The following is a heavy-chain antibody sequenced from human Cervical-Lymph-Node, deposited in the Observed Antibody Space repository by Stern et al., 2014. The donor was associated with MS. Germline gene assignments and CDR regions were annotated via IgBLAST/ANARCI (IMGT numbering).Heavy chain of an antibody. V-gene: IGHV3-23*04. CDR3: AKENYDFWNFDY. J-gene: IGHJ4*02. CDR2: LGGSGGRP. CDR1: GFTFSSYA. Sequence: EVQLVESGGGLVQPGGSLRFSCAASGFTFSSYAMSWVRQAPGKGLEWVSALGGSGGRPYYDESVNGRFTISRDNSKNTLYLQMNSLRAEDTAIFYCAKENYDFWNFDYWGQGTLVTVSS. D-gene: IGHD3-3*01.